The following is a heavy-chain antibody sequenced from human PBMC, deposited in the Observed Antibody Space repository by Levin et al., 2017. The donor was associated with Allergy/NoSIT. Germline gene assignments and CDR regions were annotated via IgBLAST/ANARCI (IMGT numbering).Heavy chain of an antibody. D-gene: IGHD2-2*01. CDR1: GFTVSSDY. CDR2: IYSGGTT. Sequence: GGSLRLSCAASGFTVSSDYMSWVRQAPGKGLEWVSIIYSGGTTYYADSVKGRFTISRDNSKNTLYLQMNSLRAEDTAVYYCARYSSTWYWFDPWGQGTLVTVSS. J-gene: IGHJ5*02. CDR3: ARYSSTWYWFDP. V-gene: IGHV3-53*01.